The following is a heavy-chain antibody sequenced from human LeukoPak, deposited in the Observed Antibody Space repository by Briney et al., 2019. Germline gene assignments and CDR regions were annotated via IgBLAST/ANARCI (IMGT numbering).Heavy chain of an antibody. D-gene: IGHD2-2*03. CDR1: GYTFTGYY. CDR2: INPNSGGT. V-gene: IGHV1-2*02. Sequence: ASVKVSFKASGYTFTGYYMHWVRQAPGQGLEWMGWINPNSGGTSYAQKFQGRVTMTRDTSISTAYMELSRLRSDDTAVYYCARMDIVVVPAAHRDYWGQGTLVTVSS. J-gene: IGHJ4*02. CDR3: ARMDIVVVPAAHRDY.